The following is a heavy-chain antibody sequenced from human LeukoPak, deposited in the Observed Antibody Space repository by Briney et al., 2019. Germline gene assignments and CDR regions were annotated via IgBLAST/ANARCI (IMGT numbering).Heavy chain of an antibody. CDR3: ARDSATKVRGPVIGSTDF. J-gene: IGHJ4*02. CDR1: RFTFSSYW. Sequence: GGSLRLSCAASRFTFSSYWMNWVRQAPGKGLEWVGNIKQDGSEKNYMDSVKGRFTISRDNAKNSLYLQMNSLRAEDTAVYYCARDSATKVRGPVIGSTDFWGQGTLVTVSS. D-gene: IGHD3-10*01. V-gene: IGHV3-7*01. CDR2: IKQDGSEK.